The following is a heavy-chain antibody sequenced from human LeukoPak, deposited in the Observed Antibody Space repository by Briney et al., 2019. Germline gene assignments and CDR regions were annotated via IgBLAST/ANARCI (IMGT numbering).Heavy chain of an antibody. J-gene: IGHJ3*02. CDR2: INPSGGST. CDR3: AREPTAVGAFDI. CDR1: GYTFTSYY. V-gene: IGHV1-46*01. Sequence: ASVKVSCKASGYTFTSYYMHWVRQAPGQGLERMGIINPSGGSTSYAQKFQGRVTMTRDTSTSTVYMELSSLRSEDTAVYYCAREPTAVGAFDIWGQGTMVTVSS. D-gene: IGHD2-21*02.